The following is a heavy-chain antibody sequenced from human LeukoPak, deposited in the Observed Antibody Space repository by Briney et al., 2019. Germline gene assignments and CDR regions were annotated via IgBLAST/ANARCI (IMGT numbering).Heavy chain of an antibody. CDR1: GFTVSSNY. J-gene: IGHJ3*02. D-gene: IGHD2-15*01. CDR2: IYSGGTT. CDR3: AKGKGYCSGGGCYSDPTNGFDI. Sequence: GGSLRLSCAASGFTVSSNYMSWVRQAPGKGLEWVSVIYSGGTTYYADSVKGRFTISRDNSKNTLYLQMNSLRAEDTAVYYCAKGKGYCSGGGCYSDPTNGFDIWGQGTMVTVSS. V-gene: IGHV3-53*01.